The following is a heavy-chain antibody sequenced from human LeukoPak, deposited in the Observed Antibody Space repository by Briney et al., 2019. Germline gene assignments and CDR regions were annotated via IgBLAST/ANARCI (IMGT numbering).Heavy chain of an antibody. CDR2: ISWNSGSI. Sequence: SRSLRLSCAASGFTFDDYAMHWVRQAPGKGLEWVSGISWNSGSIGYADSVKGRFTISRDNAKNSLYLQMNSLRAEDTALYYCAKDYYGSGSYRTFDYWGQGTLVTVSS. J-gene: IGHJ4*02. CDR3: AKDYYGSGSYRTFDY. D-gene: IGHD3-10*01. V-gene: IGHV3-9*01. CDR1: GFTFDDYA.